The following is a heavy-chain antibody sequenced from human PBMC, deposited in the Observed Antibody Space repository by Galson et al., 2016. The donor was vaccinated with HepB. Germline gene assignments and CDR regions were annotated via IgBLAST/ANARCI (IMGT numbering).Heavy chain of an antibody. Sequence: SETLSLTCSVSGGSISTSLYFWGRIRQTPGKGLEWIGSIYQSGSTFDNPSLKSRVTISVDTSKNHFSLNVSSVTAADTAVYFCAREPRNRGLPGRYTDYFYGMDVWGQGTTVTVSS. CDR1: GGSISTSLYF. J-gene: IGHJ6*02. CDR2: IYQSGST. D-gene: IGHD1-26*01. CDR3: AREPRNRGLPGRYTDYFYGMDV. V-gene: IGHV4-39*07.